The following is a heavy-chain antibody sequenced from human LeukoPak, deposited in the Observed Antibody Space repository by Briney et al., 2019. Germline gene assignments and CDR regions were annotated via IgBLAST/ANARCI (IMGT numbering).Heavy chain of an antibody. CDR2: ISRDGSIT. CDR1: GFSFSKYW. CDR3: AREGDYGDYVLDY. V-gene: IGHV3-74*01. D-gene: IGHD4-17*01. Sequence: GGSLRLSCAASGFSFSKYWMYWVRQAPGKGLWWVSRISRDGSITSYAESVKGRISLSRDNAKNTLHLQMNSLRVEDTAIYYCAREGDYGDYVLDYWGQGTLVTVSS. J-gene: IGHJ4*02.